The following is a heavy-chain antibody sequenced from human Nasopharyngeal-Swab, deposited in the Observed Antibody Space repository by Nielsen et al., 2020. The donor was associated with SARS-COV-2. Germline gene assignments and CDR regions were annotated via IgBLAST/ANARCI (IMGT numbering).Heavy chain of an antibody. CDR1: GFTFSDSA. Sequence: GESLKISCAASGFTFSDSAIHWVRQASGKGLEWVGLIRSKGNSYATAYAASVKGRFIIVRDDPTNTAYLQMHSLKTEDTAVYYCTRCGGGCYSGRDYWGQGTLVTVSS. D-gene: IGHD2-15*01. J-gene: IGHJ4*02. CDR3: TRCGGGCYSGRDY. CDR2: IRSKGNSYAT. V-gene: IGHV3-73*01.